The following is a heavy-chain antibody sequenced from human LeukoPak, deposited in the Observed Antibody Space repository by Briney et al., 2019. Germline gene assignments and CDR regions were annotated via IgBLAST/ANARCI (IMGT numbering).Heavy chain of an antibody. Sequence: GGSLRLSCAASGFTFSSYAMSWVRQAPGKGLEWVSAISGSGGNTYYADSVKGRFTISRDNSKNTLYLQMNSLRAEDTAVYYCAKGSGLLWFGESKYYFDYWGQGTLVTVSS. CDR2: ISGSGGNT. V-gene: IGHV3-23*01. CDR1: GFTFSSYA. CDR3: AKGSGLLWFGESKYYFDY. D-gene: IGHD3-10*01. J-gene: IGHJ4*02.